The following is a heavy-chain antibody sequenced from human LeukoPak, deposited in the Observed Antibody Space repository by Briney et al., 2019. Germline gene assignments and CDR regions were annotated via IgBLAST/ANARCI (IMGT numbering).Heavy chain of an antibody. V-gene: IGHV4-59*01. Sequence: SETMSLTSTVYGGSISSYYWSWIRQPPGKGPEWIGYIYYSGSTNYNPSLKSRVTISVGTSKNQFSLKLSSVTAADTAVYYCARRSTARFDPWGQGTLVTVSS. CDR3: ARRSTARFDP. J-gene: IGHJ5*02. CDR2: IYYSGST. CDR1: GGSISSYY.